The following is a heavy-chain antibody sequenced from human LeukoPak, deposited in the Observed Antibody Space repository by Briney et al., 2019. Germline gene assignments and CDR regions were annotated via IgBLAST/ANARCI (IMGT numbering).Heavy chain of an antibody. Sequence: VASVKVSCKASGYTFTSYGISWVRQAPGQGLEWMGWISAYNGNTNYAQKLQGRVTMTTDTSTSTAYMELRSLRSDDTAVYYCASRGSISGRYDFDYWGQGTLVTVSS. J-gene: IGHJ4*02. CDR1: GYTFTSYG. V-gene: IGHV1-18*01. D-gene: IGHD1-26*01. CDR2: ISAYNGNT. CDR3: ASRGSISGRYDFDY.